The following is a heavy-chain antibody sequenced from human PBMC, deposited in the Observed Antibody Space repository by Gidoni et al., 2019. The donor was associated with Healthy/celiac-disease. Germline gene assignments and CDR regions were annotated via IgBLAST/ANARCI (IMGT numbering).Heavy chain of an antibody. CDR1: GGSFSGYY. CDR3: ARQRPTADYYYGMDV. V-gene: IGHV4-34*01. D-gene: IGHD6-25*01. CDR2: INHSGST. J-gene: IGHJ6*02. Sequence: QVQLQQWGAGLLKPSETLSLTCAVYGGSFSGYYWSWIRQPPGKGLEWIGEINHSGSTNYNPSLKSRVTISVDTSKNQFSLKLSSVTAADTAVYYCARQRPTADYYYGMDVWGQGTTVTVSS.